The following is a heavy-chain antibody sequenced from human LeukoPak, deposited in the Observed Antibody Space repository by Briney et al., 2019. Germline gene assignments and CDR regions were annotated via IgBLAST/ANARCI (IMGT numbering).Heavy chain of an antibody. Sequence: SETLSLTCTVSGGSISSYYWSWLRQPPGKGLEWIGYIYYSGSTNYNPSLKSRVTISVDTSKNQFSLKLSSVTAADTAVYYCARVRTEAAGPNYYYYYYMDVWGKGTTVTVSS. CDR1: GGSISSYY. J-gene: IGHJ6*03. D-gene: IGHD6-13*01. V-gene: IGHV4-59*01. CDR2: IYYSGST. CDR3: ARVRTEAAGPNYYYYYYMDV.